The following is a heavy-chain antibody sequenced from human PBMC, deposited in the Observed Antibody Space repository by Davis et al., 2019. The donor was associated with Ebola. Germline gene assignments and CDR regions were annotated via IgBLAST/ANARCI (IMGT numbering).Heavy chain of an antibody. CDR1: GFTFSKYW. CDR3: AKRATVKVAGANYYNAMDV. Sequence: GESLKISCGASGFTFSKYWMNWVRQAPGKGLEWVAYIKDDGSEGYYVDSVKGRFTISRDNAKNSLYLQMNSLRAEDTAVFYCAKRATVKVAGANYYNAMDVWGKGTTVTVSS. J-gene: IGHJ6*04. CDR2: IKDDGSEG. V-gene: IGHV3-7*05. D-gene: IGHD6-19*01.